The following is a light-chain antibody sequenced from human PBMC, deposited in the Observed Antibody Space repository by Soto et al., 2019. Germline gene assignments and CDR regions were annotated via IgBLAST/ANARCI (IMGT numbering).Light chain of an antibody. CDR1: SSDVGGYNY. J-gene: IGLJ1*01. V-gene: IGLV2-14*01. Sequence: SALTQPASVSGSPGQSITISCTGTSSDVGGYNYVSWYQQHPGKVPQLMIYEVSNRPSGVSNRFSGSKSGNTASLTISGLQADDEADYYCTSYSSSSTLYVFGPGTKVTVL. CDR3: TSYSSSSTLYV. CDR2: EVS.